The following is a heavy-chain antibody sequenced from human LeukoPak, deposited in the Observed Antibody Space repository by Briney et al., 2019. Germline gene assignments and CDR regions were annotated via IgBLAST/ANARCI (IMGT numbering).Heavy chain of an antibody. J-gene: IGHJ6*03. V-gene: IGHV4-34*01. D-gene: IGHD4-11*01. CDR3: ARWPRKRNRITVTNYYYYMDV. Sequence: SETLSLTCTVYGVSFSGYYWSWIRQPPGKGLEWIGEINHNGNTNYNPSLKSRVTISVDTSKNQFSLKVSSVTAADSAVYYCARWPRKRNRITVTNYYYYMDVWGRGTTVTVSS. CDR2: INHNGNT. CDR1: GVSFSGYY.